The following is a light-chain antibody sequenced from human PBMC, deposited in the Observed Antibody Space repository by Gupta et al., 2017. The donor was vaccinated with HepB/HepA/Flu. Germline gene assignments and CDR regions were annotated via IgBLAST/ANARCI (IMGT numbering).Light chain of an antibody. CDR2: GGS. Sequence: DIVLTQSPGTLSLSPGERATLTCRSSQSVSSSYLAWYQQEPGQAPRLLIYGGSIRATGIPARCSSGRAGTKVSLTISRREHDDDVVYYYRQYGSTPPETFGQGTKVEIK. J-gene: IGKJ1*01. CDR3: RQYGSTPPET. V-gene: IGKV3-20*01. CDR1: QSVSSSY.